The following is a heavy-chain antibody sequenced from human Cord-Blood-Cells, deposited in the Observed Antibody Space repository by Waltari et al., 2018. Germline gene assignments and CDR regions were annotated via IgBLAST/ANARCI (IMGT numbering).Heavy chain of an antibody. CDR1: GGSISSSSYY. CDR3: AFSLYCSSTSCYAFDI. CDR2: IYYSGST. Sequence: QLQLQESGPGLVKPSETLSLTCTVSGGSISSSSYYWGWIRQPPGKGLEWIGSIYYSGSTYYTPSLKSRVTISVDTSKNQFSLKLSSVTAADTAVYYCAFSLYCSSTSCYAFDIWGQGTMVTVSS. J-gene: IGHJ3*02. D-gene: IGHD2-2*01. V-gene: IGHV4-39*01.